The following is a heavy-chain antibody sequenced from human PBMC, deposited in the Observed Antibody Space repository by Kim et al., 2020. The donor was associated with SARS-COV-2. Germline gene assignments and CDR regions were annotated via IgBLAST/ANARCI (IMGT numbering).Heavy chain of an antibody. CDR1: GGSISSGDYY. J-gene: IGHJ4*02. CDR3: ARADSSHNIRLIDY. CDR2: IYYSGST. V-gene: IGHV4-30-4*01. Sequence: SETLSLTCTVSGGSISSGDYYWSWIRQPPGKGLEWIGYIYYSGSTYYNPSLKSRVTISVDTSKNQFSLKLSSVTAADTAVYYCARADSSHNIRLIDYWGQGTLVTVSS. D-gene: IGHD2-15*01.